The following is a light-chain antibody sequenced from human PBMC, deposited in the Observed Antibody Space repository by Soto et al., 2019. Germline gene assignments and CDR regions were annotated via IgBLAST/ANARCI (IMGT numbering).Light chain of an antibody. Sequence: ETVLTQSTGTLSLTPGESATLFCRASQIVSINFLAWYQQKPDQAPRLLIYGASSRATGIPDRFSGSGSGTDFTLTISRLEPEDFAVYFCQEYGTSPGTFGQGTKVQI. CDR2: GAS. CDR1: QIVSINF. J-gene: IGKJ1*01. V-gene: IGKV3-20*01. CDR3: QEYGTSPGT.